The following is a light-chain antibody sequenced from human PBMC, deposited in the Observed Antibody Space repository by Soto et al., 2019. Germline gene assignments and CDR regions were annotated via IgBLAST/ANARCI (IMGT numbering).Light chain of an antibody. Sequence: DIQMTQTPSTLYASVGDRVTITCRATEYIGYFLAWYQQAPGTAPQLLISDASKLQSGVPSKFSGSGAGTKFTLPITSLQADDFATYYFQRYKSFPYTFGPGTKLDI. CDR2: DAS. J-gene: IGKJ2*01. CDR1: EYIGYF. V-gene: IGKV1-5*01. CDR3: QRYKSFPYT.